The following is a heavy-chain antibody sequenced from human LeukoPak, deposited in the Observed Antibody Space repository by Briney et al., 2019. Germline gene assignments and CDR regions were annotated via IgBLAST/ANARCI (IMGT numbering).Heavy chain of an antibody. CDR3: ARLPIAAAGTSWFDP. D-gene: IGHD6-13*01. Sequence: SETLSLTCAVYGGSFSGYYWSWIRQPPGKGLEWIGEINHGGSTNYNPSLKSRVTISVDTSKYQFSLKLSSVTAADTAVYYCARLPIAAAGTSWFDPWGQGTLVTVSS. CDR1: GGSFSGYY. J-gene: IGHJ5*02. V-gene: IGHV4-34*01. CDR2: INHGGST.